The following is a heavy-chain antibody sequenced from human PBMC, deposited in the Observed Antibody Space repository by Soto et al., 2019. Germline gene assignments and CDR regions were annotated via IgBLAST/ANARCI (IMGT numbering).Heavy chain of an antibody. CDR3: ARVPDY. J-gene: IGHJ4*02. CDR2: IYHSGST. V-gene: IGHV4-30-2*01. CDR1: GGSISSGGYS. Sequence: QLQLQESGSGLVKPSQNLSLTCAVSGGSISSGGYSWSWIRQPPGKGLEWIGYIYHSGSTYYKPCLKRRVTISVDRSKNQFSLKLSSVTAADPAVYYCARVPDYWGQGTRVTVSS.